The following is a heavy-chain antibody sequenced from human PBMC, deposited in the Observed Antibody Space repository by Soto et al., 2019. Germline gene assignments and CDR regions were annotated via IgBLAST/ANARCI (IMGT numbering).Heavy chain of an antibody. V-gene: IGHV4-34*01. Sequence: QVQLQQWGAGLLKPSETLSLTCAVYGGSFSGYYWSWIRQPPGKGLEWIGEINHSGSTNYNPSLRSRVTISVDASKNQFSLKLGSVTAADTAVYYCARGPPPRERITIFGVVIPTTGGYYYGMDVWGQGTTVTVSS. D-gene: IGHD3-3*01. J-gene: IGHJ6*02. CDR2: INHSGST. CDR1: GGSFSGYY. CDR3: ARGPPPRERITIFGVVIPTTGGYYYGMDV.